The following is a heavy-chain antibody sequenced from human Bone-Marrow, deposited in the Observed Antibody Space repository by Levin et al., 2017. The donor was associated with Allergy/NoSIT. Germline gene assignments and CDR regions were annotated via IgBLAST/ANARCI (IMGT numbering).Heavy chain of an antibody. V-gene: IGHV4-30-2*01. Sequence: LRLSCAVSGGSISSGGYSWSWIRQPPGKGLEWIGYIYHSGSTYYNPSLKSRVTISVDRSKNQFSLKLSSVTAADTAVYYCARTYCGGDCYSGDDWYFDLWGRGTLVTVSS. CDR2: IYHSGST. CDR1: GGSISSGGYS. CDR3: ARTYCGGDCYSGDDWYFDL. J-gene: IGHJ2*01. D-gene: IGHD2-21*02.